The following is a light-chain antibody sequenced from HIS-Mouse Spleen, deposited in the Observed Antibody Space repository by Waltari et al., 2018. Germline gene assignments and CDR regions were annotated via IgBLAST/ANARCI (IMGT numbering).Light chain of an antibody. J-gene: IGKJ3*01. CDR2: AAS. CDR1: QGISNY. V-gene: IGKV1-27*01. CDR3: QKYNSAPFT. Sequence: IQMTQSPSSLSASVGDRVTITCRASQGISNYLAWNQQKPGKVPKLLVYAASTLPSGVPSRFSGIGSGTDFTLTSSSLQPEDVATYYCQKYNSAPFTCGPGTKVDI.